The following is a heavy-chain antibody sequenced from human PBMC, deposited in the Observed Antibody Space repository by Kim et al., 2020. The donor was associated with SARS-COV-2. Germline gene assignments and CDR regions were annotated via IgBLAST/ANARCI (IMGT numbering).Heavy chain of an antibody. Sequence: GGSLRLSCAASGFTFSSYAMHWVRQAPGKGLEWVAVISYDGSNKYYADSVKGRFTISRDNSKNTLYLQMNSLSAEDTAVYYCARDAWSGWFDPWGQGTLGTVSS. CDR2: ISYDGSNK. J-gene: IGHJ5*02. D-gene: IGHD2-15*01. CDR1: GFTFSSYA. CDR3: ARDAWSGWFDP. V-gene: IGHV3-30*04.